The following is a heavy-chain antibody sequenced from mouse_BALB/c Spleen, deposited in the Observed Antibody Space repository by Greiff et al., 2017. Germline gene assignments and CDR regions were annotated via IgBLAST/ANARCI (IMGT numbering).Heavy chain of an antibody. CDR1: GYTFTSYW. D-gene: IGHD1-1*01. Sequence: QVQLQQPGAELVKPGASVKLSCKASGYTFTSYWMHWVKQRPGQGLEWIGEINPSNGRTNYNEKFKSKATLTVVKSSSTAYMQLSSLTSEDSAVYYCARNHYGSSYWYFDVWGAGTTVTVSS. CDR2: INPSNGRT. V-gene: IGHV1S81*02. CDR3: ARNHYGSSYWYFDV. J-gene: IGHJ1*01.